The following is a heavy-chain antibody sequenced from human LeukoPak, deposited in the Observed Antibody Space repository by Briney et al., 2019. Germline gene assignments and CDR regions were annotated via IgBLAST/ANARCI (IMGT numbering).Heavy chain of an antibody. CDR2: INHSGST. Sequence: SETLSLTCAVYGGSFSGYYWSWIRQPPGKGLEWIGEINHSGSTNYNPSLKSRVTISVDTSKNQFSLKLSSVTAADTAVYYCARAPGLYDFWSGYSFDWYYYGMDVWGQGTTVTVSS. CDR1: GGSFSGYY. V-gene: IGHV4-34*01. D-gene: IGHD3-3*01. J-gene: IGHJ6*02. CDR3: ARAPGLYDFWSGYSFDWYYYGMDV.